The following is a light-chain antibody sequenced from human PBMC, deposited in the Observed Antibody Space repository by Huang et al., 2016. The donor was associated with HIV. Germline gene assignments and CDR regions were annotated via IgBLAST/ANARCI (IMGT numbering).Light chain of an antibody. V-gene: IGKV1-12*01. CDR2: AAS. CDR1: QDISTW. CDR3: QQANTFPRT. J-gene: IGKJ1*01. Sequence: DIQMTQSPSSVSASLGDRVSITCRASQDISTWLAWYQQKSGKAPKLLIYAASSLQSGVPSRFSASGSGTDFTLTINNLQPEDFATYYCQQANTFPRTFGHGTKVEIK.